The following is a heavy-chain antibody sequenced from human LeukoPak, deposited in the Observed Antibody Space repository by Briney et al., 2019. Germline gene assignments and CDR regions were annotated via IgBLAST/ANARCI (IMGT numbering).Heavy chain of an antibody. J-gene: IGHJ4*02. CDR2: ISGSGGST. Sequence: GGSLRLSCAASGFTFSTYAMSWVRQAPGKGLEWVSAISGSGGSTYYADSVKGRFTISRDNSKNTLYLQMNSLRAEDTAVYYCATGGRSTVTAFGYWGQGTLVTVSS. CDR3: ATGGRSTVTAFGY. CDR1: GFTFSTYA. D-gene: IGHD4-17*01. V-gene: IGHV3-23*01.